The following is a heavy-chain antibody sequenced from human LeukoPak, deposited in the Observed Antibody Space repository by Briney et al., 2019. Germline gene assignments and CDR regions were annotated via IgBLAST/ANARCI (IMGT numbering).Heavy chain of an antibody. D-gene: IGHD5-18*01. Sequence: PGRSLRLSCAASGFTFDDYAMHWVRQAPGKGLEWVSGISWNTGSIGYADSVKGRFTISRDNAKNSLYLQMNSLRTEDMALYYCAKGSAMVTDLPFFDYWGQGTLVIVSS. CDR1: GFTFDDYA. J-gene: IGHJ4*02. CDR3: AKGSAMVTDLPFFDY. CDR2: ISWNTGSI. V-gene: IGHV3-9*03.